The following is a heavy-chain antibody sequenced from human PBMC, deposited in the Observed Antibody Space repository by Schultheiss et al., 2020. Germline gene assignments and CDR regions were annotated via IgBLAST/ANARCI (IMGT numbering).Heavy chain of an antibody. V-gene: IGHV4-39*01. J-gene: IGHJ3*02. CDR3: VRMAAAGSRFRTRNDAFDI. Sequence: SETLSLTCTVSGGSISSGGYYWSWIRQPPGKGLEWIGSIYYSGSTYYNPSLKSRVTISVDTSKNQFSLKLSSVTAADTAVYYCVRMAAAGSRFRTRNDAFDIWGKGTMVTGS. D-gene: IGHD6-13*01. CDR1: GGSISSGGYY. CDR2: IYYSGST.